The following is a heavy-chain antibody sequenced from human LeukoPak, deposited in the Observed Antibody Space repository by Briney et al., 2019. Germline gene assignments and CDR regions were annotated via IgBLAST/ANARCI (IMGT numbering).Heavy chain of an antibody. CDR2: ISISGSTI. J-gene: IGHJ6*02. D-gene: IGHD2-21*02. Sequence: GGSLRLSCAASGFSFRSYEMNWVRQAPGKGLEWVSFISISGSTIYYANSVKGRFTISRDDAKNSLYLQMNSLRAEDTAVYFCAREICGGDCSFSYGMDVWGQGTTVTVSS. V-gene: IGHV3-48*03. CDR1: GFSFRSYE. CDR3: AREICGGDCSFSYGMDV.